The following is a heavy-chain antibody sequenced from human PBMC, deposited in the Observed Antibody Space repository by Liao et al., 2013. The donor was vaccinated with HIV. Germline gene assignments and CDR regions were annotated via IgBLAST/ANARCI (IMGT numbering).Heavy chain of an antibody. CDR2: VSNSGSS. J-gene: IGHJ4*02. D-gene: IGHD5-12*01. V-gene: IGHV4-4*07. Sequence: QVQLQESGPGLVKPSQTLSLTCTVSGGSISSYYWSWIRQPAGKGLEWIGRVSNSGSSSYNPSLRSRVTMSVDTSRNLVSLQMNSMTAADTAVYYCARGGSFFDLWGQGIPVTVS. CDR3: ARGGSFFDL. CDR1: GGSISSYY.